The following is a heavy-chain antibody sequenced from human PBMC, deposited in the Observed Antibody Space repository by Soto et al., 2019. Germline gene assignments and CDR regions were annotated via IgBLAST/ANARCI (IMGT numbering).Heavy chain of an antibody. CDR1: GYTFTGYY. J-gene: IGHJ6*02. D-gene: IGHD1-26*01. CDR2: INPNSGGT. Sequence: AASVKVSCKASGYTFTGYYMHWVRQAPGQGLEWMGWINPNSGGTNYAQKFQGRVTMTRDTSISTAYMELSRLRSDDTAVYYCARELYSGSYHYYYYYGMDVWGQGTTVTVSS. V-gene: IGHV1-2*02. CDR3: ARELYSGSYHYYYYYGMDV.